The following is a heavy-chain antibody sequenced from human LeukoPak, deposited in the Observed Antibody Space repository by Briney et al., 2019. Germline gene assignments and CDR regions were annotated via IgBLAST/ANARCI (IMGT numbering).Heavy chain of an antibody. CDR3: ARDFKVRGVICYYYYYYMDV. D-gene: IGHD3-10*01. J-gene: IGHJ6*03. Sequence: GGSLRLSCAASGFTFSYYTMHWVRQAPGKGLEWVSFISGSSSYIYYADSLKGRFTISRDNAKNSLYLQMNSLRAEDTAVYYCARDFKVRGVICYYYYYYMDVWGKGTTVTISS. CDR2: ISGSSSYI. CDR1: GFTFSYYT. V-gene: IGHV3-21*01.